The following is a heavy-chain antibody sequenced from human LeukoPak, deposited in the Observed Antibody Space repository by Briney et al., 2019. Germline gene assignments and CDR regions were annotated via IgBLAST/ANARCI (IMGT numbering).Heavy chain of an antibody. CDR2: TRGSGGAT. CDR3: ARRRGRANNFDN. Sequence: GGSLRLSCAASGFTLSSYAMSWVRQAPGKGLEWVSVTRGSGGATYYADSVKGRFTISRDNTKNTLYLQMNSLRDEDTAVYYCARRRGRANNFDNWGQGTLVTVSS. V-gene: IGHV3-23*01. D-gene: IGHD1-26*01. CDR1: GFTLSSYA. J-gene: IGHJ4*02.